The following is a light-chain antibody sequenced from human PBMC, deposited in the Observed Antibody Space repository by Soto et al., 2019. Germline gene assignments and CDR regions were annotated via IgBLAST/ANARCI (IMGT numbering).Light chain of an antibody. CDR1: GSDVGGHKY. V-gene: IGLV2-8*01. J-gene: IGLJ1*01. CDR3: SSYAGNNNYV. CDR2: EVT. Sequence: QSALTQPPSASGSPGQSVTITCTGTGSDVGGHKYVSWYQQHPGKAPKLMISEVTKRPSGVPDRFSGSKSGNTASLTVSGLQAEDEADYYCSSYAGNNNYVFGTGTKVTVL.